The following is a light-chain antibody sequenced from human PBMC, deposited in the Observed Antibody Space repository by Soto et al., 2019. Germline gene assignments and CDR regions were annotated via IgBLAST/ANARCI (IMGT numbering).Light chain of an antibody. CDR2: EVT. J-gene: IGLJ2*01. CDR3: SSYTSSSTLV. CDR1: SSDIGYYNH. V-gene: IGLV2-14*01. Sequence: QSVLTQPASVSGSPGQSITISCTGTSSDIGYYNHVSWYQHHPGKAPKLMIYEVTNRPSGVSNRFSGSKSGNTASLTISGLQAEDEADYYCSSYTSSSTLVFGGGTKVTVL.